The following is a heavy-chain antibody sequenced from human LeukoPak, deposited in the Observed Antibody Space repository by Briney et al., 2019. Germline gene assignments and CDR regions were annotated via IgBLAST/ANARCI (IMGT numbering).Heavy chain of an antibody. D-gene: IGHD6-13*01. J-gene: IGHJ4*02. CDR3: ARRGSAAAGDY. CDR1: GFTFSSYS. CDR2: INSDGSST. V-gene: IGHV3-74*01. Sequence: GGSLRLSCAASGFTFSSYSMNWVRQAPGKGLVWVSRINSDGSSTSYADSVKGRFTISRDNAKNTLYLQMNSLRAEDTAVYYCARRGSAAAGDYWGQGTLVTVSS.